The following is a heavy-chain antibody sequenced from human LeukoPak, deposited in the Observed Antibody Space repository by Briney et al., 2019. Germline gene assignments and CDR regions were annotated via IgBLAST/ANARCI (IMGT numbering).Heavy chain of an antibody. CDR3: ARMKGTYYYDSSGYYPVNWFDP. J-gene: IGHJ5*02. Sequence: QTSGTLSLTCAVYGGSFSGYYWSWIRQPPGKGLEWIGSIYYSGSTYYNPSLKSRVTISVDTSKNQFSLKLSSVTAADTAVYYCARMKGTYYYDSSGYYPVNWFDPWGQGTLVTVSS. V-gene: IGHV4-34*01. CDR2: IYYSGST. D-gene: IGHD3-22*01. CDR1: GGSFSGYY.